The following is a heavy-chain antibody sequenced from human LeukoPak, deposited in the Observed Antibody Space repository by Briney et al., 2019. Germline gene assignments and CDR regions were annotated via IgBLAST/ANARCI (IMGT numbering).Heavy chain of an antibody. Sequence: PSQTLSLTCTVSGGSISSGGYSWSWIRQPPGKGLEWIGYIYHSGSTYYDPSLKSRVTISVDRSKNQFSLKLSSVTAADTAVYYCARTSIAARRANAFDIWGQGTMVTVSS. CDR2: IYHSGST. CDR1: GGSISSGGYS. CDR3: ARTSIAARRANAFDI. D-gene: IGHD6-6*01. J-gene: IGHJ3*02. V-gene: IGHV4-30-2*01.